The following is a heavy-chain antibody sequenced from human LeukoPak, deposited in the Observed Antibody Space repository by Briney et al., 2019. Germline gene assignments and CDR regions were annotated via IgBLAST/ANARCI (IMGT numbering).Heavy chain of an antibody. CDR2: TTDNGDGS. J-gene: IGHJ4*02. D-gene: IGHD2-21*02. CDR1: GFTFSNYA. V-gene: IGHV3-64D*06. CDR3: VKGSGGDWPNYFDY. Sequence: GGSLRLSCSGSGFTFSNYAIHWVRQAPGKGLEGVSGTTDNGDGSYYADSVKGRFTISRDNSKNTAYLQMSGLRAEDTAVYYCVKGSGGDWPNYFDYWGQGTLVTVSS.